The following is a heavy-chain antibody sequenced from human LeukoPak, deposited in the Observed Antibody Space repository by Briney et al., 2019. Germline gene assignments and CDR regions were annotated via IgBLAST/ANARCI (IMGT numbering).Heavy chain of an antibody. CDR2: IYYGGST. CDR1: GGSISSYY. D-gene: IGHD3-10*01. J-gene: IGHJ3*02. CDR3: ARRSQTVIASGAFDI. Sequence: SETLSLTCTVSGGSISSYYWSWIRQPPGKGLEWIGYIYYGGSTNYNPSLKSRVTISVDTSKNQFSLKLSSVTAADTAVYYCARRSQTVIASGAFDIWGQGTMVTVSS. V-gene: IGHV4-59*08.